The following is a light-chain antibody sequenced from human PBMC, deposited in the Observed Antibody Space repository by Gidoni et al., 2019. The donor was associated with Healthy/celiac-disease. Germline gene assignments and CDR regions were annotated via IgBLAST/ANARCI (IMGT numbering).Light chain of an antibody. V-gene: IGKV3-15*01. CDR3: QQYNNWRGT. Sequence: EIGMTQAPATLSVSPGERATLSCRASQSVSSNLAWYQQKPGQAPRLLIYGASTRATGIPARFSGSGSGTEFTLTISSLQSEDFAVYYCQQYNNWRGTFGPXNKVDIK. J-gene: IGKJ3*01. CDR2: GAS. CDR1: QSVSSN.